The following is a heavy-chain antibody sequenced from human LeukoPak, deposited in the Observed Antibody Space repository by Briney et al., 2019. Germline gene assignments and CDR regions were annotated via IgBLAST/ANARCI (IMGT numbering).Heavy chain of an antibody. Sequence: GGSLRLSCAATGFTFNHYGMHSVSQAPGKGLEWVAVIWSDGTNRHYTGSVKGRFTISRVDSRNTVYLQMNTLRPEDTGMYYCARDAQRGFVYSNSLQYWGQGTPVSLS. J-gene: IGHJ4*02. D-gene: IGHD4-11*01. CDR1: GFTFNHYG. CDR2: IWSDGTNR. CDR3: ARDAQRGFVYSNSLQY. V-gene: IGHV3-33*01.